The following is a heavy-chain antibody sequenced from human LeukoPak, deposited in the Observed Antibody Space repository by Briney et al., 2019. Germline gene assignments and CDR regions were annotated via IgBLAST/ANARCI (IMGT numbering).Heavy chain of an antibody. CDR1: GFTFSSYA. CDR2: ISGSGGST. V-gene: IGHV3-23*01. J-gene: IGHJ6*02. CDR3: AKSYDSARDYYYGMDV. Sequence: GGSLRLSCAASGFTFSSYAMNWVRQAPGKGLEWVSAISGSGGSTYYADSVKGRFTISRDNSKNTLYLQMNSLRVEDTAVYYCAKSYDSARDYYYGMDVWGQGTTVTVSS. D-gene: IGHD3-22*01.